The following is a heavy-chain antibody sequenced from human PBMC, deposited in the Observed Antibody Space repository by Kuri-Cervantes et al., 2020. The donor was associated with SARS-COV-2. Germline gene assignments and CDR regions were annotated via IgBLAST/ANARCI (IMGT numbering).Heavy chain of an antibody. CDR3: ARSGPGAISKEDDAFDV. CDR2: ITPFNGNT. J-gene: IGHJ3*01. Sequence: SVKVSCKASGDTFTYRFVHWVRQAPGQAPEWMGWITPFNGNTKYVQRFQDRVTITRDRSKSTAYMELNSLRSEDTAIYYCARSGPGAISKEDDAFDVWGQGTKVTVSS. D-gene: IGHD2-21*01. CDR1: GDTFTYRF. V-gene: IGHV1-45*01.